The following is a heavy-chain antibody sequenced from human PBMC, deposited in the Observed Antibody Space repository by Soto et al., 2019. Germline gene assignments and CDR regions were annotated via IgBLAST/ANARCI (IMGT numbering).Heavy chain of an antibody. D-gene: IGHD3-3*01. CDR1: GYTFTGYY. Sequence: ASVKVSCKASGYTFTGYYMHWVRQAPGQGLEWMGWINPNSGGTNYAQKFQGWVTMTRDTSISTAYMELSRLRSDDTAVYYCARGTRFLEWLNENWFDPWGQGTLVTVSS. CDR2: INPNSGGT. CDR3: ARGTRFLEWLNENWFDP. V-gene: IGHV1-2*04. J-gene: IGHJ5*02.